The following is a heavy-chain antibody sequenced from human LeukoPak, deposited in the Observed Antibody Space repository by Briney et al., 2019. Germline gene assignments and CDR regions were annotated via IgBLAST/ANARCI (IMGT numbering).Heavy chain of an antibody. CDR3: TRRYNYDSSGYYYVRDAFDI. Sequence: GGSLRLSCAASGFTFSSYSMNWVRQAPGKGLEWVGFIRSKAYGGTTKNAASVKGRFTISRDDSRSIAYLQMNSLKTEDTAVYYCTRRYNYDSSGYYYVRDAFDIWGQGTMVTVSS. V-gene: IGHV3-49*04. J-gene: IGHJ3*02. D-gene: IGHD3-22*01. CDR1: GFTFSSYS. CDR2: IRSKAYGGTT.